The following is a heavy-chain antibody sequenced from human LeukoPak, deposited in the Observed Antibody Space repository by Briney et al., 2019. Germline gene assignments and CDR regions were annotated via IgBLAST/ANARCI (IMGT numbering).Heavy chain of an antibody. CDR3: ARDQTTPYSSGWLDY. D-gene: IGHD6-19*01. J-gene: IGHJ4*02. CDR2: IYYSGRT. Sequence: SETLSLTCTVSGGSISSYHWSWIRQPPGKGLEWIAYIYYSGRTNYNPSLESRVTISIGTSKQHFSLKLSSVTAADTALYYCARDQTTPYSSGWLDYWGQGTLVTVSS. V-gene: IGHV4-59*01. CDR1: GGSISSYH.